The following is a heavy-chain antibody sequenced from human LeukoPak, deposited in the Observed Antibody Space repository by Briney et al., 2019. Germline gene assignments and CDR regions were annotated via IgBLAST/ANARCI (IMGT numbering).Heavy chain of an antibody. CDR2: IYYSGST. CDR3: ARGPGHYWFDP. V-gene: IGHV4-59*01. J-gene: IGHJ5*02. CDR1: GGSISSYY. D-gene: IGHD3-3*02. Sequence: SETLSLTCTVSGGSISSYYWSWIRQPPGKGLEWIGYIYYSGSTNYNPSLKSRVTISVDTSKNQSSLKLSSVTAADTAVYYCARGPGHYWFDPWGQGTLVTVSS.